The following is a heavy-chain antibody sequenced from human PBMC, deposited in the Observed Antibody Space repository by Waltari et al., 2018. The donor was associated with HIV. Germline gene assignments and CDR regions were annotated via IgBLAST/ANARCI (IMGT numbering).Heavy chain of an antibody. Sequence: QITLKESGPTLVKPTQTLTLTCTFSGFSLSTRGVGVGWIRQPPGKALEWLTLLYWIDEWHYSPSLKSRLTITKHTSKNQGLQTMTNMDPVDTATYYCAHRLGSRTWYGNFDYWGQGILVSVSS. D-gene: IGHD6-13*01. J-gene: IGHJ4*02. CDR2: LYWIDEW. CDR3: AHRLGSRTWYGNFDY. V-gene: IGHV2-5*01. CDR1: GFSLSTRGVG.